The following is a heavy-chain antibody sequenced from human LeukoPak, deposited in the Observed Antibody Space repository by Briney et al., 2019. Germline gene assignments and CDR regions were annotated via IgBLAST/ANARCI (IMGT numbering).Heavy chain of an antibody. V-gene: IGHV3-21*01. CDR1: GFTFSSYS. Sequence: GGSLRLSCAASGFTFSSYSMNWVRRAPGKGLEWVSSISSSSSYIYYADSVKGRFTISRDNAKNSLYLQMNSLRAEDTAVYYCARDKDYDILTGYDSGIDYWGQGTLVTVSS. D-gene: IGHD3-9*01. CDR3: ARDKDYDILTGYDSGIDY. CDR2: ISSSSSYI. J-gene: IGHJ4*02.